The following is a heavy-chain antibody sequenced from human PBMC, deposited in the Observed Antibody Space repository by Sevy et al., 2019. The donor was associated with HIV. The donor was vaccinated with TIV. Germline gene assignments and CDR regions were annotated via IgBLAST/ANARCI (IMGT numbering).Heavy chain of an antibody. V-gene: IGHV3-73*01. Sequence: GGSLRLSCAASGFTFSGSDMYWVRQPSGKGLEWVARIRSKGNNYATAYAASVTGRFTISRDDSENTAYLQMNSLKTEDTAMYYCTRRGSEFAGDVWGQGTTVTVSS. CDR2: IRSKGNNYAT. J-gene: IGHJ6*02. CDR1: GFTFSGSD. CDR3: TRRGSEFAGDV. D-gene: IGHD3-10*01.